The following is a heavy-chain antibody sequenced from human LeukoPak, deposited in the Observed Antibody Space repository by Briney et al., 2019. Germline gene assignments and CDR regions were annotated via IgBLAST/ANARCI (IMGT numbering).Heavy chain of an antibody. CDR3: ARDWGATGAFDI. Sequence: SETLSLTCAVYGGSFSGYYWSWIRQPPGKGLEWIGEINHSGSTNYNPSLKSRVTISVDTSKNQFSLKLSSVTAADTAVYYCARDWGATGAFDIWGQGTMVTVSS. CDR2: INHSGST. CDR1: GGSFSGYY. V-gene: IGHV4-34*01. D-gene: IGHD3/OR15-3a*01. J-gene: IGHJ3*02.